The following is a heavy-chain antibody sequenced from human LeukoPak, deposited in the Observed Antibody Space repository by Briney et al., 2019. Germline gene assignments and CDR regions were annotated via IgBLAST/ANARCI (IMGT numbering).Heavy chain of an antibody. CDR3: ARDRGYAMDV. V-gene: IGHV3-7*05. D-gene: IGHD1-1*01. J-gene: IGHJ6*02. CDR1: GFTFSTYW. CDR2: IKQDGSEK. Sequence: GGSLRLSCAASGFTFSTYWMTWVRQAPGKGLEWVASIKQDGSEKYYVDSVKGRFTISRDNAKNSLYLQMNSLRAEDTAVYYCARDRGYAMDVWGQGTTVTVSS.